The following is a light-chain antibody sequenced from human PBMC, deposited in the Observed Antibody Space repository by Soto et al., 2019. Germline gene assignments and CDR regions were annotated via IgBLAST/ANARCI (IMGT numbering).Light chain of an antibody. J-gene: IGKJ2*01. CDR2: DAS. V-gene: IGKV3-15*01. CDR3: QQCNNWPYT. CDR1: QSVRSN. Sequence: EVVMTQSPATLSVSPGEGATLSCRASQSVRSNLVWYQQKPGQAPRLLIYDASTRATSIPARFSGSGSGTEFTLTISSLQSEDLALYLWQQCNNWPYTFGRGTKLEIK.